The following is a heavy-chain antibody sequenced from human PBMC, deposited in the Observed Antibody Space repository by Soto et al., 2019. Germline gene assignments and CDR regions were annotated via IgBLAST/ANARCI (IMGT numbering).Heavy chain of an antibody. D-gene: IGHD2-8*02. V-gene: IGHV4-34*02. CDR2: INHSGST. CDR3: ARQAGGYGMDV. CDR1: GGSFSNFY. Sequence: QVQLQQWGAGLLRPSETLPLTCAGYGGSFSNFYWSWIRQPPGQGLEWIGEINHSGSTNYNPSLKSRVTISVDTSKKKFSLKLRSVTAADTAVYYCARQAGGYGMDVWGHGTTVTVSS. J-gene: IGHJ6*02.